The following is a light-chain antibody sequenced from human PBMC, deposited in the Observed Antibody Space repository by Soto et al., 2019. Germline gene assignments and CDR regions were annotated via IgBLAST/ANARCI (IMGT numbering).Light chain of an antibody. CDR1: QSINKTY. CDR3: QQYGNSPLT. J-gene: IGKJ4*01. V-gene: IGKV3-20*01. Sequence: EIVLTQTPGTLSLSPGDRATLSCRASQSINKTYIAWYQQKPGQAPRLLIYGSSNRATGIPDRFSGSGSGTGFTLTINRLEPEDFAVYSCQQYGNSPLTFDGGTKVEIK. CDR2: GSS.